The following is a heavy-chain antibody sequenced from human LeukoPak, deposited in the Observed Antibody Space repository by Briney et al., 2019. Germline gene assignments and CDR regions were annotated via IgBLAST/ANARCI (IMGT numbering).Heavy chain of an antibody. CDR3: AREGREQWLVLDPFDI. J-gene: IGHJ3*02. V-gene: IGHV1-69*04. D-gene: IGHD6-19*01. CDR2: IIPILGIA. CDR1: GGTFSSYA. Sequence: ASVKVSCKASGGTFSSYAISWVRQAPGQGLEWMGRIIPILGIANYAQKFQGRVTITADKSTSTAYMELSSLRSEDTAVYYCAREGREQWLVLDPFDIWGQGKMVTVSS.